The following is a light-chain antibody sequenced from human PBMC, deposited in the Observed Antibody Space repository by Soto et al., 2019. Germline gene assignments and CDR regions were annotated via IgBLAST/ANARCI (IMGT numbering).Light chain of an antibody. J-gene: IGKJ1*01. V-gene: IGKV3-15*01. Sequence: EIVMTQSPATLAGSPGETVTLSCRASQSLSGNLAWYQQKPGQAPRLLIFRASTRATGVPARFSGRGSGTEFTLTINGLQSEDFAVYYCQQYGDSPRTFGQGTKVDIK. CDR3: QQYGDSPRT. CDR2: RAS. CDR1: QSLSGN.